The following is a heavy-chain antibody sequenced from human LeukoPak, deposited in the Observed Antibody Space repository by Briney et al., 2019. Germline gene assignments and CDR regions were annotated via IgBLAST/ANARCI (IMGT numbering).Heavy chain of an antibody. J-gene: IGHJ4*02. Sequence: PGGSLRLSCAASGFTFSSYSMNWVRQAPGKGLEWVSYISSSSSTIYYADSVKGRFTIYRDNAKNSLYLQMNSLRAEDTAVYYCARDRGFLEWLSRFDYWGQGTLVTVSS. D-gene: IGHD3-3*01. CDR2: ISSSSSTI. CDR1: GFTFSSYS. CDR3: ARDRGFLEWLSRFDY. V-gene: IGHV3-48*01.